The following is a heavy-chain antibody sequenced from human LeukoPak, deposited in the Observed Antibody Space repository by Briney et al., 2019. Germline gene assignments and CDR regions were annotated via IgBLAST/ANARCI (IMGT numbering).Heavy chain of an antibody. D-gene: IGHD5-24*01. CDR1: GFTLDDYT. J-gene: IGHJ6*02. V-gene: IGHV3-43*02. CDR2: ISGAGSST. Sequence: GRSLRLSCAASGFTLDDYTMDWRRQAPGQDLESGSLISGAGSSTYYAVSVKGRFTISRDNSKNSLYLQVNSLRTEDTALYYCAKGNGNSLYYYFGMDVWGQGTTVTVSS. CDR3: AKGNGNSLYYYFGMDV.